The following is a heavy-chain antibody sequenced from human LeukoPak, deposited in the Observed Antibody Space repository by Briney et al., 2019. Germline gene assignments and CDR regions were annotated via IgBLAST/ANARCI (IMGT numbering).Heavy chain of an antibody. D-gene: IGHD2-2*02. Sequence: QSGGSLRLSCAASGFTFSSYEMHWVRQATGKGLEWVSAIVTAGDTYYPGSVKGRFTISRENATNSLYLQMNSLRAGATAVYYCARGVGPAAILGFFDLWGRGTLVTVSS. V-gene: IGHV3-13*01. CDR2: IVTAGDT. CDR3: ARGVGPAAILGFFDL. CDR1: GFTFSSYE. J-gene: IGHJ2*01.